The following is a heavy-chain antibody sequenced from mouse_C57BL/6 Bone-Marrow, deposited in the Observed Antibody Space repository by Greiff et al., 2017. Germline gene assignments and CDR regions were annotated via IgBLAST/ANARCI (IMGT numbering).Heavy chain of an antibody. CDR1: GYTFTDYY. J-gene: IGHJ4*01. CDR2: INPNNGGT. V-gene: IGHV1-26*01. CDR3: ARRAAQATFFYYAMDY. D-gene: IGHD3-2*02. Sequence: EVQLQQSGPELVKPGASVKISCKASGYTFTDYYMNWVKQSHGKSLEWIGDINPNNGGTSYNQKFKGKATLTVDKSSSTAYMELRSLTSEDSAVYDCARRAAQATFFYYAMDYWGQGTSVTVSS.